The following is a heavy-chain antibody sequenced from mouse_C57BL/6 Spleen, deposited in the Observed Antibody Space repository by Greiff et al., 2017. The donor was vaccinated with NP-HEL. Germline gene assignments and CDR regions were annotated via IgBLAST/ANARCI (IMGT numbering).Heavy chain of an antibody. CDR1: GFTFSSYA. J-gene: IGHJ2*01. Sequence: EVMLVESGEGLVKPGGSLKLSCAASGFTFSSYAMSWVRQTPEKRLEWVAYISSGGDYIYYADTVKGRFTISRDNARNTLYLQMSSLKSEDTAMYYCTRDKLGRGYFDYWGQGTTLTISS. CDR3: TRDKLGRGYFDY. D-gene: IGHD4-1*01. CDR2: ISSGGDYI. V-gene: IGHV5-9-1*02.